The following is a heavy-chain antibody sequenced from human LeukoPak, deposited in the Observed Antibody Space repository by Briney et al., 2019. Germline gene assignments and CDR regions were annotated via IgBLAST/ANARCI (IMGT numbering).Heavy chain of an antibody. V-gene: IGHV4-34*01. J-gene: IGHJ5*02. CDR2: INHSGST. Sequence: KASETLSLTCAVYGGSFSGYYWSWIRQPPGKGLEWIGEINHSGSTNYNPSLKSRVTISVDTSKNQFSLKLSSVTAADTAVYYCARGYDYVWGSYRSSNWFGPWGQGTLVTVSS. CDR1: GGSFSGYY. D-gene: IGHD3-16*02. CDR3: ARGYDYVWGSYRSSNWFGP.